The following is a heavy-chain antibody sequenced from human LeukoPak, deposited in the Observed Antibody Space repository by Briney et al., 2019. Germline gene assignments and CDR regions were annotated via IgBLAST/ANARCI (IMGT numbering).Heavy chain of an antibody. CDR3: ARGASVAAAGVRT. Sequence: GGSLRLSCAASGFTFTRYWMHWVRQTPGKGLVWVSRINPEGSGTGYADSVKGRFTISRDNAKNTLYLQMNSLRAEDTAVYYCARGASVAAAGVRTWGRGTLVTVSS. CDR1: GFTFTRYW. J-gene: IGHJ1*01. CDR2: INPEGSGT. V-gene: IGHV3-74*01. D-gene: IGHD6-13*01.